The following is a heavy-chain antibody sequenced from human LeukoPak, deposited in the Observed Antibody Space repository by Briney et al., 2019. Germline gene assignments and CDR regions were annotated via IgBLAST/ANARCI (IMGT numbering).Heavy chain of an antibody. CDR1: GFTFGDYA. CDR3: ARGEYLWFGELWGMDV. Sequence: PGGSLRLSCTASGFTFGDYAMSWVRQAPGKGLEWVSAIGTAGDTYYPGSVKGRFTISRENAKNSLYLQMNSLRAGDTAVYYCARGEYLWFGELWGMDVWGQGTTVTVSS. D-gene: IGHD3-10*01. CDR2: IGTAGDT. J-gene: IGHJ6*02. V-gene: IGHV3-13*01.